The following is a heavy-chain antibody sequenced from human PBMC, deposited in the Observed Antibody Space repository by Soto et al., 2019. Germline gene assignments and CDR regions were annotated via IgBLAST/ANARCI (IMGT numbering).Heavy chain of an antibody. V-gene: IGHV1-24*01. D-gene: IGHD3-9*01. CDR1: GYTLTELS. Sequence: ASVKVSCKVSGYTLTELSMHWVRQAPGKGLEWMGGFDPEDGETIYAQKFQGRVTMTEDTSTDTAYMELSSLRSEDTAVYYCATVYQRERYFDWYALGDYWGQGTLVTVSS. CDR3: ATVYQRERYFDWYALGDY. CDR2: FDPEDGET. J-gene: IGHJ4*02.